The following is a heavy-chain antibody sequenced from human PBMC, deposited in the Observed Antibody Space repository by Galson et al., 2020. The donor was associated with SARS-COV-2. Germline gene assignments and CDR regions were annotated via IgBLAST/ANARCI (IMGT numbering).Heavy chain of an antibody. J-gene: IGHJ5*02. CDR2: IYYSGST. CDR1: GGSISSYY. V-gene: IGHV4-59*01. CDR3: AREPPSGNWFDP. Sequence: SETLSLTSTVYGGSISSYYWSWIRQPPGKGLEWIGYIYYSGSTNYNPSLKSRVTISVDTSKNQFSLKLSSVTAADTAVYYCAREPPSGNWFDPWGQGTLVTVSS.